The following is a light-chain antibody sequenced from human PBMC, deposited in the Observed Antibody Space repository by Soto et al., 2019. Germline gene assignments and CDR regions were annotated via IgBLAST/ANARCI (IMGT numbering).Light chain of an antibody. V-gene: IGKV1-9*01. Sequence: IQLTQSPSFLSASVGDRVTITCRASQGISSYLAWYQQKPGKAPKLLIYAASTLQSGVPSRFSGRGSGTDFTLTISSLQPEDFATYSCQQLNSYPWTFGQGTKVDIK. CDR1: QGISSY. J-gene: IGKJ1*01. CDR3: QQLNSYPWT. CDR2: AAS.